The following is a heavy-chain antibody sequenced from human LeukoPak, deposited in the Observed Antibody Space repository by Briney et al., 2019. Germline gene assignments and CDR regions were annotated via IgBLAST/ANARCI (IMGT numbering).Heavy chain of an antibody. CDR1: GGSISSSRYF. Sequence: ASETLSLTCTVSGGSISSSRYFGRWVRQPPGKGVEWIGSFYYSGGTYDIPSLKSRVTISVHTSQDELSLKLSSVAAADTAVYYCARHFRDFWSGYLVDPNWFDPWGQGTLVTVSS. V-gene: IGHV4-39*01. D-gene: IGHD3-3*01. CDR3: ARHFRDFWSGYLVDPNWFDP. J-gene: IGHJ5*02. CDR2: FYYSGGT.